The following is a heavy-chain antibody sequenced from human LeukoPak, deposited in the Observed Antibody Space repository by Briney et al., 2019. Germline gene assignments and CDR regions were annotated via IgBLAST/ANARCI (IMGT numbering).Heavy chain of an antibody. D-gene: IGHD4-17*01. Sequence: ASVKVSCRASGYTFTSYGISWVRQAPGQGLEWMGWISAYNGNTNYAQKLQGRVTMTTDTSTSTAYMELRSLRSDDTAVYYCARGAGDYGDYVFDYWGQGTLVTVSS. CDR2: ISAYNGNT. J-gene: IGHJ4*02. CDR3: ARGAGDYGDYVFDY. CDR1: GYTFTSYG. V-gene: IGHV1-18*01.